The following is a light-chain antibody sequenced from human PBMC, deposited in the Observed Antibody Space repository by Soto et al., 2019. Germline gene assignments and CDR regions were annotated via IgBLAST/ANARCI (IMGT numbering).Light chain of an antibody. CDR3: QQYNNWPPIT. CDR1: QSINSD. Sequence: IVMTQSPATLSVSPGETTRLSCRASQSINSDVAWYQQKVGQTPRLLIHGASTRATGIAARFSGSGSGTEFTLTISSLQSEDFAVYYCQQYNNWPPITFGQGTRLEIK. V-gene: IGKV3D-15*01. J-gene: IGKJ5*01. CDR2: GAS.